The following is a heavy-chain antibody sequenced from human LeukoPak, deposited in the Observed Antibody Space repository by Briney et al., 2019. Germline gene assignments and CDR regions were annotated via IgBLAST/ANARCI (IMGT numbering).Heavy chain of an antibody. D-gene: IGHD3-10*01. Sequence: ASVKVSCKASGYTFTSYFMHWVRQAPGQGLEWMGIINPSDGTTNYAQKFRGRVTMTRVTSTSTVYMELSSLRSEDTAVYYCAGGAGGHYYGSGTYYNVQTWGQGTLVTVSS. V-gene: IGHV1-46*01. CDR2: INPSDGTT. CDR1: GYTFTSYF. CDR3: AGGAGGHYYGSGTYYNVQT. J-gene: IGHJ5*02.